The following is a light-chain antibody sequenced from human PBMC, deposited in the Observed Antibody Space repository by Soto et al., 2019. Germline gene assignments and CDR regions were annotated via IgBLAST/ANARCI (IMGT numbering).Light chain of an antibody. CDR1: QSVSSSY. Sequence: EIVLTQSPGTLSLSPGESATLSCRASQSVSSSYLAWYQQKPGQAPRFLIYGASSRATGIPDRFSGSGSGTDFTHTISRLEPEDFAVYYCQQYGSSPPITFGQGTRLEIK. J-gene: IGKJ5*01. CDR2: GAS. V-gene: IGKV3-20*01. CDR3: QQYGSSPPIT.